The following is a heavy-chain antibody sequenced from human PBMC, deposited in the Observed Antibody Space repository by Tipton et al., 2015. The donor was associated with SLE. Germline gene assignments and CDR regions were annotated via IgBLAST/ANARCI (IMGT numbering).Heavy chain of an antibody. Sequence: SLRLSCAAFGFSFSNYGMHWVRQAPGKGLEWVAVIWYDGSNKYYADFVKGRFTISRDNSKNTLYLQMNSLRAEDTAMYYCARDGVKGVVPTFDYWGQGTLVTVSS. CDR3: ARDGVKGVVPTFDY. V-gene: IGHV3-33*01. CDR1: GFSFSNYG. CDR2: IWYDGSNK. J-gene: IGHJ4*02. D-gene: IGHD3-3*01.